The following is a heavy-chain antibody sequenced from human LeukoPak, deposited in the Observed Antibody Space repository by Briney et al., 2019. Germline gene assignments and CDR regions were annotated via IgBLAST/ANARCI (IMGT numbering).Heavy chain of an antibody. CDR3: ARDTLGEGEDANYAVYYFDY. Sequence: GASVKVSCKASGYTFTSYYMHWVRQAPGQGLEWMGIINPSGGSTSYAQKFQGRVTMTRDMSTSTVYMELSSLRSEDTAVYYCARDTLGEGEDANYAVYYFDYWGQGTVVTVSS. CDR2: INPSGGST. CDR1: GYTFTSYY. J-gene: IGHJ4*02. V-gene: IGHV1-46*01. D-gene: IGHD4/OR15-4a*01.